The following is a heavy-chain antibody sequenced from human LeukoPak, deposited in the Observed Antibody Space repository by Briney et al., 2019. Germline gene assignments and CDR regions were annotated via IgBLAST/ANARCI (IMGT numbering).Heavy chain of an antibody. CDR1: GGSISSGGYS. CDR3: ARGGARGYYGSGSLGSYYYYGMDV. J-gene: IGHJ6*02. Sequence: KPSQTLSLTCAVSGGSISSGGYSWSWIRQPQGKGLEWIGYIYHSGSTYYNPSLKSRVTISVNRSKNQFSLKLSSVTAADTAVYYCARGGARGYYGSGSLGSYYYYGMDVWGQGTTVTVSS. D-gene: IGHD3-10*01. CDR2: IYHSGST. V-gene: IGHV4-30-2*01.